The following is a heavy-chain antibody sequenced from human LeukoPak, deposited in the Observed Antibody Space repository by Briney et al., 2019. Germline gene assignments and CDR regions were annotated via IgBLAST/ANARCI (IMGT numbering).Heavy chain of an antibody. CDR1: GFTFSDYY. CDR2: ISSSSSYT. Sequence: GGSLRLSCAASGFTFSDYYMSWIRQAPGKGLEWVSYISSSSSYTNYADSVKGRFTISRGNAKNSLYLQMNSLRAEDTAVYYCARTYSSSWYYYYGMDVWGQGTTVTVSS. CDR3: ARTYSSSWYYYYGMDV. V-gene: IGHV3-11*06. J-gene: IGHJ6*02. D-gene: IGHD6-13*01.